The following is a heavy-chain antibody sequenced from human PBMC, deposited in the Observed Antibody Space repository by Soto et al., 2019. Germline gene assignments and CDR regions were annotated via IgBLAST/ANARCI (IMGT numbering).Heavy chain of an antibody. J-gene: IGHJ4*02. V-gene: IGHV1-18*01. Sequence: QVQLVQSGIQVRRPGASVTVSCKASGYSFSNYGISWVRQAPGQGLEWMGWVSAYNGNTKYVQKYQDRVTMSTATSTTTAYMELKSLRSDDPAVYYCARASRLWSGYLIDFWGPGTLVTVSS. CDR3: ARASRLWSGYLIDF. D-gene: IGHD3-3*01. CDR2: VSAYNGNT. CDR1: GYSFSNYG.